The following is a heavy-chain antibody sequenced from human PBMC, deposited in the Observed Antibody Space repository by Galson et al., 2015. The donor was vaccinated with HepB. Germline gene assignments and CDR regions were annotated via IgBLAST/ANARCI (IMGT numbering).Heavy chain of an antibody. CDR2: VWYDGTFK. J-gene: IGHJ5*02. D-gene: IGHD2-2*01. CDR1: GFAFSNYG. CDR3: ARSYCSSGSCYQLNHNNFDP. Sequence: SLRLSCAASGFAFSNYGMHWVRQAPGKGLEWVATVWYDGTFKYYADSVKGRFTMSRDNSKNTLYLQMNSLRAEDTAVYYCARSYCSSGSCYQLNHNNFDPWGQGTLVTVSS. V-gene: IGHV3-33*01.